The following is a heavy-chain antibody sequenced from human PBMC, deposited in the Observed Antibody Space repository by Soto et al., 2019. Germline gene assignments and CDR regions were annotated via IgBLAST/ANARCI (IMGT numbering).Heavy chain of an antibody. CDR1: GASISSPHDY. J-gene: IGHJ4*02. CDR3: ARDSSGPDY. CDR2: IYYSGST. Sequence: SETLSLTCTVSGASISSPHDYWGWIRQPPGKGLEWIGYIYYSGSTYYNPSLKSRVTISVDTSKNQFSLKLSSVTAADTAVYYCARDSSGPDYWGQGTLVTVSS. V-gene: IGHV4-30-4*08. D-gene: IGHD3-22*01.